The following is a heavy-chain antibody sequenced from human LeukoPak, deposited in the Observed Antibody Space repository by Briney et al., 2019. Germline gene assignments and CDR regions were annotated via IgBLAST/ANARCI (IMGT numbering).Heavy chain of an antibody. D-gene: IGHD2/OR15-2a*01. J-gene: IGHJ3*02. CDR3: ARERHTSSDAFDI. Sequence: PSETLSLTCTVSGDSLSSYFWSWIRQPAGKELEWIGRVFPTGTTYYNPSLASRVTMSVDTSKNQISLRLRSVIAADTAVYYCARERHTSSDAFDIWGQGTMVIVSS. CDR2: VFPTGTT. CDR1: GDSLSSYF. V-gene: IGHV4-4*07.